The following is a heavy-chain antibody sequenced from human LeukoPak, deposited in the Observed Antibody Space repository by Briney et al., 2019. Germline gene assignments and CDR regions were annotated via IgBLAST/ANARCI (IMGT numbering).Heavy chain of an antibody. CDR1: GFTFSSYA. J-gene: IGHJ4*02. CDR3: AKKALYCGGDCYFYYFDY. CDR2: ISGSGGST. Sequence: GGSLRLSCAASGFTFSSYAMSWVRQAPGKGLEWVSAISGSGGSTYYADSVKGRFTISRDNSKNTQYLQMNSLRAEDTAVYYCAKKALYCGGDCYFYYFDYWGQGTLVTVSS. V-gene: IGHV3-23*01. D-gene: IGHD2-21*02.